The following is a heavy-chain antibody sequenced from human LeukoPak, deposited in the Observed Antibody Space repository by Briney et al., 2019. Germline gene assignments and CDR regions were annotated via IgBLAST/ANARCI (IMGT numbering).Heavy chain of an antibody. Sequence: ASVKVSCKASGYTLTSYGISWVRQAPGQGLEWLGWISAYNGNTNYAQKLQGRVTMTTDTSTSTAYMELRSLRSDDTAVYYCARGPSTGYELLWFGELHFDYWGQGTLVTVSS. V-gene: IGHV1-18*04. CDR2: ISAYNGNT. CDR3: ARGPSTGYELLWFGELHFDY. D-gene: IGHD3-10*01. J-gene: IGHJ4*02. CDR1: GYTLTSYG.